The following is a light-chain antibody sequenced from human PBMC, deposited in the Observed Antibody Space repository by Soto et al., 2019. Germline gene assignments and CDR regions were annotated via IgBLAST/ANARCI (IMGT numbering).Light chain of an antibody. CDR2: KAS. J-gene: IGKJ1*01. V-gene: IGKV1-5*03. CDR3: QLYTCYSEA. Sequence: DIQITQSVSTLSGSRVDRGTITFRASQTISSWLPWYQQKPGKAPKLLIYKASTLKSGVPSRFSGSGSGTEFTLAISSLPPDDFATYYCQLYTCYSEAFGQGSKVDIK. CDR1: QTISSW.